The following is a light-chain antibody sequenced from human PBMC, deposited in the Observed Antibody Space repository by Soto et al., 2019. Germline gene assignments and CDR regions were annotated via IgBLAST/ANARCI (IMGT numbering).Light chain of an antibody. V-gene: IGKV3-11*01. J-gene: IGKJ2*01. CDR3: QQLFNWPRFT. CDR2: AAS. Sequence: EIVLTQSPATLSLSPGETATLSCRASQSVSSYLAWYQQKPGQPPRLLIYAASNRATGIPARFSGGGSGTDFTLTISSLEPEDFAVYYCQQLFNWPRFTFGQGTKLEIK. CDR1: QSVSSY.